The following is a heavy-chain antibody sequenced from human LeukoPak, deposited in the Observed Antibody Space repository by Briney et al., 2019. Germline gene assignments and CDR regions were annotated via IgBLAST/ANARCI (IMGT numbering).Heavy chain of an antibody. CDR2: IYYSGST. J-gene: IGHJ5*02. Sequence: SETLSLTRTVSGGSVSSGSYYWSWIRQPPGKGLEWIGYIYYSGSTNYNPSLKSRVTISVDTSKNQFSLKLSSVTVADTAVYYCARITVTLNWFDPWGQGTLVTVSS. V-gene: IGHV4-61*01. D-gene: IGHD4-17*01. CDR3: ARITVTLNWFDP. CDR1: GGSVSSGSYY.